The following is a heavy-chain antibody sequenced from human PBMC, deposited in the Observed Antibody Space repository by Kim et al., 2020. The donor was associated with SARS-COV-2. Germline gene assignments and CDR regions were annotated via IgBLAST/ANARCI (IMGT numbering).Heavy chain of an antibody. V-gene: IGHV3-33*01. Sequence: GGSLRLSCSASGFTFSRYGMHWGSQAPGEGLDGVACICFDGSNKYHADSLKGRLTISRDNSKNKLYMQMNILRAEDTAVYYCARSGYSSGWYYFDYWGQGTLVTGSS. CDR3: ARSGYSSGWYYFDY. CDR1: GFTFSRYG. J-gene: IGHJ4*02. D-gene: IGHD6-19*01. CDR2: ICFDGSNK.